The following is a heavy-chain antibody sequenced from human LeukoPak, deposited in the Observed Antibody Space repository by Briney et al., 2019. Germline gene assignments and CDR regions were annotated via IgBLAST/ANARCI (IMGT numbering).Heavy chain of an antibody. J-gene: IGHJ5*02. V-gene: IGHV1-2*02. Sequence: GASVRLSCKASGYTFTGDYMHWLRQPPGQGLEWMAWINPNNGGTNYAQKFQGRVTVTSDTSINTVYMELSSLRSNDTAVYYCARDRVSGAADPWGQGTLVTVSS. CDR2: INPNNGGT. CDR3: ARDRVSGAADP. CDR1: GYTFTGDY. D-gene: IGHD3-10*01.